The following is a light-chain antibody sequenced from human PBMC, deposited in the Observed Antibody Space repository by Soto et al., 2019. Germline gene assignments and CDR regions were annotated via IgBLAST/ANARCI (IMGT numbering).Light chain of an antibody. V-gene: IGLV1-40*01. CDR1: SSNIGAGYD. CDR2: ENN. CDR3: QSYDSRLSSCV. J-gene: IGLJ3*02. Sequence: QSVLTQPPSVSGAPGQRVTISCTGSSSNIGAGYDVHWYHQLPGTAPKLLIYENNNRPSGVPDRISGSKSGTSASLAITGRQAEDEADYYCQSYDSRLSSCVFGGGTKVTVL.